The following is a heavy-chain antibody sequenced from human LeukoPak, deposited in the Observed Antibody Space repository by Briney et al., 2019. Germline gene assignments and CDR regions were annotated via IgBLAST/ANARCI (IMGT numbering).Heavy chain of an antibody. D-gene: IGHD5-24*01. CDR2: IYGGGST. Sequence: GGSLRLSCAASGFTVSRNYMSWVRQAPGKGLEWVSVIYGGGSTSYADSVKGRFIISRDNSKNTLYLQMNSLRADDTAVYYCARDRSDGNYYMLVSGKGTTVIVSS. CDR1: GFTVSRNY. J-gene: IGHJ6*03. CDR3: ARDRSDGNYYMLV. V-gene: IGHV3-53*01.